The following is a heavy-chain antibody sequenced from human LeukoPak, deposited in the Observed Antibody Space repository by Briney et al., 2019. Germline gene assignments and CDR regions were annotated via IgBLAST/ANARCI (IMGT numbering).Heavy chain of an antibody. Sequence: GGSLRLSCAASGFTFSSYGMHWVRQAPGKGLEWVAGISYDGSNKYYADSVKGRFTISRDDSKNTLYLQMNSLRAEDTAVYYCAREKATMKSGAFDIWGQGTMVTVSS. CDR2: ISYDGSNK. CDR3: AREKATMKSGAFDI. D-gene: IGHD1-26*01. CDR1: GFTFSSYG. J-gene: IGHJ3*02. V-gene: IGHV3-30*03.